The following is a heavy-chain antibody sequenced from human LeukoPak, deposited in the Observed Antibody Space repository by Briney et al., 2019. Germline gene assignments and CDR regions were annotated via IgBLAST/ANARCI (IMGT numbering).Heavy chain of an antibody. Sequence: GGSLRLSCAASGFTFSSYWMSWVRQAPGKGLEWVANIKQDGSEKYYVDSVKGRFTISRDNAKNSLYLQMNSLRAEDTAVYYCARVDYGGNSNYYYYYMDVWGKGTTVTVSS. CDR3: ARVDYGGNSNYYYYYMDV. CDR1: GFTFSSYW. V-gene: IGHV3-7*01. CDR2: IKQDGSEK. J-gene: IGHJ6*03. D-gene: IGHD4-23*01.